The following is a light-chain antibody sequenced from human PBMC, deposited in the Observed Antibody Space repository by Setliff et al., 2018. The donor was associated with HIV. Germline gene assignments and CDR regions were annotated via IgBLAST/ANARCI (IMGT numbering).Light chain of an antibody. CDR2: DVS. J-gene: IGLJ1*01. Sequence: QSVLTQPASVSGSPGQSITISCTGISSDVGNYNYVSWYQEHPGKAPKLMIYDVSKRPSGASNRFSGSKSGNTASLTISGLQAEDEADYHCSSYTGRSTFVFGTGTKVTV. CDR3: SSYTGRSTFV. CDR1: SSDVGNYNY. V-gene: IGLV2-14*01.